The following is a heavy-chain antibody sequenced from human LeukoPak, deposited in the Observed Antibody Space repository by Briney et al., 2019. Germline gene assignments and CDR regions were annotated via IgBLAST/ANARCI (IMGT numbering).Heavy chain of an antibody. V-gene: IGHV3-23*01. CDR1: GFTFSSYS. D-gene: IGHD6-13*01. CDR2: ISGSGGST. J-gene: IGHJ4*02. CDR3: AKDKGALIAAAGILDY. Sequence: GGSLRLSCAASGFTFSSYSMNWVRQAPGKGLEWVSVISGSGGSTYYADSVKGRFTISRDNSKNTVYLQMNSLRAEDTAVYYCAKDKGALIAAAGILDYWGQGTLVTVSS.